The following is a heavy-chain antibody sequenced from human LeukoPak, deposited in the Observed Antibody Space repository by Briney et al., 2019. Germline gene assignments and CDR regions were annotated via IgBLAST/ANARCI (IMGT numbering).Heavy chain of an antibody. J-gene: IGHJ4*02. Sequence: GESLKISCKGSGYSFTSYWMGWVRQMPGKGLEWMGNIYPGGSNTRYSPSFQGQVTISADKSISTAYLQWSSLKASDTAMYYCARPRSTYSSSWPEFDYWGQGTLVTVSS. V-gene: IGHV5-51*01. CDR2: IYPGGSNT. CDR3: ARPRSTYSSSWPEFDY. D-gene: IGHD6-13*01. CDR1: GYSFTSYW.